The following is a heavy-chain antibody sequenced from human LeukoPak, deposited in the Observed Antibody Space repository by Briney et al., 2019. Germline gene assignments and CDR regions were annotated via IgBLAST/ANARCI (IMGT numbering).Heavy chain of an antibody. CDR3: ARDSFSSSSNYYFDY. CDR2: ISYDGSNK. J-gene: IGHJ4*02. CDR1: GFTFSSYA. D-gene: IGHD6-13*01. Sequence: GGSLRLSCAASGFTFSSYAMHWVRQAPGKGLEWVAVISYDGSNKYHADSVKGRFTISRDNSKNTLYLQMNSLRAEDTAVYYCARDSFSSSSNYYFDYWGQGTLVTVSS. V-gene: IGHV3-30*04.